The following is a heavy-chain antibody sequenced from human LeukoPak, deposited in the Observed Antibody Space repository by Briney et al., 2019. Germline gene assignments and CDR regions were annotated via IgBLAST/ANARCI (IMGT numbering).Heavy chain of an antibody. CDR2: ISYDGSNK. Sequence: PGGSLRLSCAASGFTFSSYAMHWVRQAPGKGLEWVAVISYDGSNKYYADSVKGRFTISRDSSKNTLYLQMNSLRAEDTAVYYCARVPSSGYYYYFDYWGQGTLVTVSS. V-gene: IGHV3-30-3*01. D-gene: IGHD3-22*01. J-gene: IGHJ4*02. CDR3: ARVPSSGYYYYFDY. CDR1: GFTFSSYA.